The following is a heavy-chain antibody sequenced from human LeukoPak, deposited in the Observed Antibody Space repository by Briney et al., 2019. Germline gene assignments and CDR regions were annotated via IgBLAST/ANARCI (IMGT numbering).Heavy chain of an antibody. CDR3: ASQSYARFDP. CDR2: IYSGGST. J-gene: IGHJ5*02. Sequence: QTGGSLRLSCAASGFTVSSNYMSWVRQAPGKGLEWVSIIYSGGSTFYADSVKGRFTISRDNARNSLFLQMNSLRVEDTAVYYCASQSYARFDPWVQGTLVTVSS. D-gene: IGHD3-16*01. V-gene: IGHV3-53*01. CDR1: GFTVSSNY.